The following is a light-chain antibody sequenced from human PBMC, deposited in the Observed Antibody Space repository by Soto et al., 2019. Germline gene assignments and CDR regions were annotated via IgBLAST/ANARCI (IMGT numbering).Light chain of an antibody. Sequence: DIQMTQSPSTLSASVRDRVTITCRASQSISTYLAWYRHKPGEAPKLLIYKASTLERGVPSRFGGSGSGTDFTLTISSLQPDDFATYYCRPYNSDSRTFGQGTKVDIK. J-gene: IGKJ1*01. V-gene: IGKV1-5*03. CDR2: KAS. CDR3: RPYNSDSRT. CDR1: QSISTY.